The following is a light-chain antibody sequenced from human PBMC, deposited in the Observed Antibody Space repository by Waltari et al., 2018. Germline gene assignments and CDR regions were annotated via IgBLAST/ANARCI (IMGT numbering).Light chain of an antibody. Sequence: DIVMTQSPDSLAVSLGERATINCKSSQSVLYSSNNKNYLTWYQQKQGQPPKLLIYWASTRESGFPDRFSGSASGTDFTLTISSLQAEDVAVYYCQQYYSAPYTFGQGTKLEIK. CDR2: WAS. V-gene: IGKV4-1*01. CDR3: QQYYSAPYT. J-gene: IGKJ2*01. CDR1: QSVLYSSNNKNY.